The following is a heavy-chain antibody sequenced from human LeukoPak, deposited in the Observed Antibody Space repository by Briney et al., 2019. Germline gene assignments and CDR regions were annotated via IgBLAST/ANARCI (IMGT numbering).Heavy chain of an antibody. V-gene: IGHV4-31*03. Sequence: SETLSLTCTVSGGSISSGGYYWSWIRQHPGKGLEWIGYIYYSGSTYYNPSLKSRVTISVDTSKNQFSLKLSSVTAADTAVYYCARVGSWSFDYWGQGTLVTVSS. J-gene: IGHJ4*02. CDR1: GGSISSGGYY. D-gene: IGHD6-13*01. CDR2: IYYSGST. CDR3: ARVGSWSFDY.